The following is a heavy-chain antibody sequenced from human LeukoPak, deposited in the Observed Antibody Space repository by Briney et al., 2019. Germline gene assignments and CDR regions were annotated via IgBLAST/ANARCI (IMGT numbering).Heavy chain of an antibody. CDR1: GYTLTEFS. J-gene: IGHJ4*02. Sequence: ASVKVSCKVSGYTLTEFSMHWVRQAPGKGLEWMGGLDPEVGETIYAQKFQGRVTMTEDTSTDTAYMELSSLRSEDTAVYYCATVVVGATYYFDYWGQGTLVTVSS. D-gene: IGHD1-26*01. CDR2: LDPEVGET. V-gene: IGHV1-24*01. CDR3: ATVVVGATYYFDY.